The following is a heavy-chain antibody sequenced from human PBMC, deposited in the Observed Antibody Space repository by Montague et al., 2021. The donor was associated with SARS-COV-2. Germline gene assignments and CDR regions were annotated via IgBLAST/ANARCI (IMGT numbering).Heavy chain of an antibody. D-gene: IGHD3-22*01. CDR3: ARDYYGSTGLNWFDP. J-gene: IGHJ5*02. Sequence: TLSLTCAVSGGSIITGSNFYWGWIRQSAGKGLEWIGRIHPSGGTNYNPSLKSRLTMSVDSSANQFSLKLTSVTAADTAVYYCARDYYGSTGLNWFDPWGQGLLVTVSS. V-gene: IGHV4-61*02. CDR2: IHPSGGT. CDR1: GGSIITGSNFY.